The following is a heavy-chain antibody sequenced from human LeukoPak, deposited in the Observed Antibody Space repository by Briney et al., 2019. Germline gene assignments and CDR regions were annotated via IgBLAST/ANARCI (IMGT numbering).Heavy chain of an antibody. CDR1: GDSISNYGYY. Sequence: SETLSLTCAVSGDSISNYGYYWGWFRQPPGKGLEWIGRIYHSGSTQYSPSLKSRVTISIDTSRNQFSLKLTSVTAADAAVYFCARFGKGAYSFDWWGQGFLVTVSS. V-gene: IGHV4-39*01. CDR3: ARFGKGAYSFDW. D-gene: IGHD3-16*01. CDR2: IYHSGST. J-gene: IGHJ4*02.